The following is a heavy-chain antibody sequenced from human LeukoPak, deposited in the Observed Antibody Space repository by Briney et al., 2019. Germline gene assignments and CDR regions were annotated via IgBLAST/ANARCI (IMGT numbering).Heavy chain of an antibody. J-gene: IGHJ4*02. CDR3: ARGRKYTSGYRVTELGSGYSDY. CDR2: IYHSGKT. CDR1: GYSISSDNY. Sequence: SETLSLTCSVSGYSISSDNYWGWIRPPPGKGLEGIATIYHSGKTYYNPSLKSRVTISVDTSKNHFSLRLSSVTAADTAVYYCARGRKYTSGYRVTELGSGYSDYWGQGTLVTVSS. D-gene: IGHD5-18*01. V-gene: IGHV4-38-2*02.